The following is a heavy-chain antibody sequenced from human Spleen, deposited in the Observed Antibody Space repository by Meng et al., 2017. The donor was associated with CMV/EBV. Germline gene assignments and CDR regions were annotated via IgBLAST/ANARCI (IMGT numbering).Heavy chain of an antibody. J-gene: IGHJ2*01. V-gene: IGHV3-48*03. Sequence: GESLKISCAASGFTFNTYEMNWVRQAPGKGLEWVAWISNGGSTTRHADSVKGRFTISRDNAKNSLYLQMNTLRTDDTAVYYCARDSSAYWYFDLWGRGTLVTVSS. CDR3: ARDSSAYWYFDL. CDR1: GFTFNTYE. D-gene: IGHD3-22*01. CDR2: ISNGGSTT.